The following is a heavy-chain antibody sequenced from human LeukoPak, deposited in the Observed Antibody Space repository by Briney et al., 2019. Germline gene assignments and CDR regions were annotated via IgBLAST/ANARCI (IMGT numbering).Heavy chain of an antibody. CDR1: GDCITRTGYY. V-gene: IGHV4-39*01. CDR2: LNYRGRT. J-gene: IGHJ4*02. CDR3: ARLISGTKLDY. D-gene: IGHD1-7*01. Sequence: SVTLSLTCPVSGDCITRTGYYWGSIREPPGAGLEGIGSLNYRGRTSYSPSLKSRVTLSLDTSKQQLPLPLISGTSAHRPVYYCARLISGTKLDYWGQGTLVTVSS.